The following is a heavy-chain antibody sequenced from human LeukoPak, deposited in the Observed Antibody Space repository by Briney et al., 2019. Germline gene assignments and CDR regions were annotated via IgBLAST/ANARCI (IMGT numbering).Heavy chain of an antibody. CDR3: ARDVNWNSDAFDI. V-gene: IGHV3-7*01. J-gene: IGHJ3*02. Sequence: PGGSLRLSCAASGFTFSTYWMTWVRQAPGKGLEWVANIKPDGSQIYYVDSVKGRFTISRDNAKNSLYLQMNSLRAEDTAAYYCARDVNWNSDAFDIWGQGTMVTVSS. D-gene: IGHD1-7*01. CDR1: GFTFSTYW. CDR2: IKPDGSQI.